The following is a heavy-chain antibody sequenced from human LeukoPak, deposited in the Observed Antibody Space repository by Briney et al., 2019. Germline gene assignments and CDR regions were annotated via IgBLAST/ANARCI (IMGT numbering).Heavy chain of an antibody. Sequence: GGSLRLSCAASGFTFSDYGMHWVRQAPGKGLEWVAVISYDGSNKYYADSVKGRFTISRDNSKNTLYLQMNSLRAEDTAVYYCARGSGGFDYWGQGTLVTVSS. J-gene: IGHJ4*02. V-gene: IGHV3-30*03. CDR1: GFTFSDYG. CDR3: ARGSGGFDY. D-gene: IGHD3-10*01. CDR2: ISYDGSNK.